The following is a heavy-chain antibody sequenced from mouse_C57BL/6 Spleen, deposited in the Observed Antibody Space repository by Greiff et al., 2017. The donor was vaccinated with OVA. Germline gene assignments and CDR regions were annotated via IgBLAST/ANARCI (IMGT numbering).Heavy chain of an antibody. CDR1: GYTFTDYY. CDR2: IFPGSGST. D-gene: IGHD2-4*01. V-gene: IGHV1-75*01. CDR3: ARSRGDDYGLYYAMDY. J-gene: IGHJ4*01. Sequence: LMESGPELVKPGASVKISCKASGYTFTDYYINWVKQRPGQGLEWIGWIFPGSGSTYYNEKFKGKATLTVDKSSSTAYMLLSSLTSEDSAVYFCARSRGDDYGLYYAMDYWGQGTSVTVSS.